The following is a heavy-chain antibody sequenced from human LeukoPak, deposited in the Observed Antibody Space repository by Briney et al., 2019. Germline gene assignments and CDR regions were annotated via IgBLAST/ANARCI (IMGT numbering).Heavy chain of an antibody. J-gene: IGHJ3*02. CDR3: SRAANHYDGREYYYGAFDI. V-gene: IGHV3-13*01. CDR2: IRSEGDT. Sequence: QTGGSLRLSCAASGFTFSSYDMHWVRHVIGKGLEWVSVIRSEGDTYYSNSVKGRFTISRENAKNSVYLQMNSLGDGDTAVYYCSRAANHYDGREYYYGAFDIWGQGTMVTISS. D-gene: IGHD3-22*01. CDR1: GFTFSSYD.